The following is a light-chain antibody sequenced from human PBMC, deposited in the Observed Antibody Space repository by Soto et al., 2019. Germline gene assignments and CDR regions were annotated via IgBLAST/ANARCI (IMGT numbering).Light chain of an antibody. CDR1: QSVSSSY. CDR2: GAS. CDR3: QQYGRSLIT. Sequence: EIVLTQSPCTLSLSPGERATLSCRASQSVSSSYLAWYQQKPGQAPRLLIYGASSRATGIPDRFSGSGSGTDFTLTISRLEPEDFAVSYCQQYGRSLITFGQGTRLEIK. J-gene: IGKJ5*01. V-gene: IGKV3-20*01.